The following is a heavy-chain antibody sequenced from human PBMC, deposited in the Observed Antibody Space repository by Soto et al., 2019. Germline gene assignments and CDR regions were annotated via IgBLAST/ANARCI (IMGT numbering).Heavy chain of an antibody. CDR3: ARHGSRHIPGTLGDFDY. J-gene: IGHJ4*02. D-gene: IGHD6-13*01. V-gene: IGHV4-39*01. CDR1: GGSISRTAHS. CDR2: ISYGGTT. Sequence: SETLSLTCSVSGGSISRTAHSWTWIRQPPGERLEWIGSISYGGTTYYIPSLESRVTISLDASKNQFSLELTSVTAADTAVYHCARHGSRHIPGTLGDFDYWGQGTLVTVSS.